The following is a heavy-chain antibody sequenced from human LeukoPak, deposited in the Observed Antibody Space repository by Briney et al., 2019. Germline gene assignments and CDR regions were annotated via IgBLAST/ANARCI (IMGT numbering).Heavy chain of an antibody. D-gene: IGHD2-21*02. Sequence: GRSLRLSCAVSGFAFNSCAMHWVRQAPGEGLEWEAFISHDGSAQSYADSVKGRFTISRDNSKNTLYLQMNSLRAEDTAVYYCAKDPFLYGFAYCGGDCYLYWGQGTLVTVSS. CDR2: ISHDGSAQ. CDR3: AKDPFLYGFAYCGGDCYLY. CDR1: GFAFNSCA. J-gene: IGHJ4*02. V-gene: IGHV3-30-3*02.